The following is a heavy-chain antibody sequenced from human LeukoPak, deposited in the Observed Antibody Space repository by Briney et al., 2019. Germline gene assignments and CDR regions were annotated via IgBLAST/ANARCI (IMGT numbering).Heavy chain of an antibody. Sequence: GGSLRLSCTASGFTFGDYAMSWVRQAPGKGLEWVGFIRSKAYGGTTEYAASVKGRFTISRDDSKSIAYLQMNSLKTEDTAVYYCTRDSIVVVPAAMENYFDYWGQGTLVTVSS. V-gene: IGHV3-49*04. CDR3: TRDSIVVVPAAMENYFDY. CDR2: IRSKAYGGTT. J-gene: IGHJ4*02. CDR1: GFTFGDYA. D-gene: IGHD2-2*01.